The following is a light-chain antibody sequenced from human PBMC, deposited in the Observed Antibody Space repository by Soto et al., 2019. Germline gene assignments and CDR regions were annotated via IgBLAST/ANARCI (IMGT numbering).Light chain of an antibody. CDR2: GAS. V-gene: IGKV3-15*01. CDR1: QSVSSN. CDR3: QQYHNWPFPSGT. J-gene: IGKJ1*01. Sequence: EIVMTQSPATLSVSPGERATLSCRASQSVSSNLAWYQQKPGQAPRLLIYGASTRATGIPARFSGRGSGTEFTFTCSSLQSEDSAVYYCQQYHNWPFPSGTFGQGNKVEIK.